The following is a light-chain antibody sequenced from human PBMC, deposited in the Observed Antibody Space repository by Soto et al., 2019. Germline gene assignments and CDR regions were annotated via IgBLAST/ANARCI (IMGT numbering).Light chain of an antibody. CDR1: QDIRND. Sequence: ASQMTQSPSSLSASVGDRVTITCRASQDIRNDLGWYQQRPGKAPKLLISAASNLQSGVPSRFSGSGSGTDFTLTVRSLQPEDFATYFCLQHSNFPFTFGQGTKLRVK. CDR2: AAS. V-gene: IGKV1-6*01. CDR3: LQHSNFPFT. J-gene: IGKJ2*01.